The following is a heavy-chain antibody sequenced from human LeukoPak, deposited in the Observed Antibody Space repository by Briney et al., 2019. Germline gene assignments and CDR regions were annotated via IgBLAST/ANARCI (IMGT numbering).Heavy chain of an antibody. D-gene: IGHD1-14*01. Sequence: TGGSLRLSCTASGFTLSTYDMNWVRQAPGKGLEWVSTVRVNGRSTYYADSVKGRFTISRDNSKNTLFLQMNSLRAEDTALYYCAKPGEPSNYYFDYWGQGALVTVSS. V-gene: IGHV3-23*01. CDR1: GFTLSTYD. CDR3: AKPGEPSNYYFDY. J-gene: IGHJ4*02. CDR2: VRVNGRST.